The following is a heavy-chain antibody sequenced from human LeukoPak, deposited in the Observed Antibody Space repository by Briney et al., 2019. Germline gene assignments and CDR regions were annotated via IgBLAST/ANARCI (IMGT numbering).Heavy chain of an antibody. V-gene: IGHV5-51*01. CDR3: ARHRSSSSKDNFDY. D-gene: IGHD6-13*01. CDR2: IYPGDSDI. CDR1: GYSFTSYW. J-gene: IGHJ4*02. Sequence: GESLKISCKGSGYSFTSYWIGWVRQMPGKGLEWMGIIYPGDSDIRYSPSFQGQVTISADKSINTAYLQWSSLKASDSAMYYCARHRSSSSKDNFDYWGQGTLVTVSS.